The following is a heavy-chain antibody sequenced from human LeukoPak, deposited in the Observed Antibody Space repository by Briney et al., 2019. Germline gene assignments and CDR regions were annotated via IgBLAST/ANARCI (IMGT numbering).Heavy chain of an antibody. V-gene: IGHV4-4*02. CDR1: GGSISSSNW. J-gene: IGHJ4*02. D-gene: IGHD3-22*01. CDR2: IYHSGST. CDR3: ARVSGYYDSSGYYFDY. Sequence: PSETLSLTCAVSGGSISSSNWWSWVRQLPGKGLEWIGEIYHSGSTNYNPSLKSRVTISVDKSKNQFSLKLSSVTAADTAVYYCARVSGYYDSSGYYFDYWGQGTLVTVSS.